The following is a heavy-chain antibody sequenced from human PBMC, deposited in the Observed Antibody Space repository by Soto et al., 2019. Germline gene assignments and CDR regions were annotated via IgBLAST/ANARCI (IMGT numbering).Heavy chain of an antibody. D-gene: IGHD2-2*01. CDR3: ARDHFFCISPSCYGRTYGMDV. J-gene: IGHJ6*02. CDR2: INTANGHT. V-gene: IGHV1-3*04. Sequence: GASVKVSCKASGYGFTNYAMHWVRQAPGQRLEWMGWINTANGHTEYSQSLQGRVTITRDTSARTVYMELSSLRSEDTAVYYCARDHFFCISPSCYGRTYGMDVWGQGATVTVSS. CDR1: GYGFTNYA.